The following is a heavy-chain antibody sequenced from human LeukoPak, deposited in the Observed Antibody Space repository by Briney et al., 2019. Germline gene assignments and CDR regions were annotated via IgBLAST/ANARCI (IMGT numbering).Heavy chain of an antibody. CDR3: AKDETLRAGAYYFEH. CDR1: GFIFNKYA. D-gene: IGHD1-26*01. V-gene: IGHV3-23*01. CDR2: IDSSATRT. Sequence: GGSLRLSRTASGFIFNKYAMSWVRQAPGKGLEWVSAIDSSATRTYYADSVKGRFTISRDNSKNTLYLQMSSLRADDTAVYYCAKDETLRAGAYYFEHWGQGTLVTVSS. J-gene: IGHJ4*02.